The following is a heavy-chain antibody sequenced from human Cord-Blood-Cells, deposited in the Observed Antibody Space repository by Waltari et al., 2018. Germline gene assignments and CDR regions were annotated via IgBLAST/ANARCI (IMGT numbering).Heavy chain of an antibody. V-gene: IGHV4-39*01. Sequence: QLQLQESGPGLVKPSETLSLTCTVSGGSISSSSYYWGWIRQPPGKGLEWIGSIYYSGSTYYNPSLKSRVTISVDTSKNQFSLKLSSATAADTAVYYCARQGGYSYLYYYYYMDVWGKGTTVTVSS. J-gene: IGHJ6*03. CDR1: GGSISSSSYY. CDR2: IYYSGST. CDR3: ARQGGYSYLYYYYYMDV. D-gene: IGHD5-18*01.